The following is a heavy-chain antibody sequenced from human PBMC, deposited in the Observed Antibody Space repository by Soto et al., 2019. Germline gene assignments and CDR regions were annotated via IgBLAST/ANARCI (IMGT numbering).Heavy chain of an antibody. CDR2: IYYSGST. CDR3: ARAHYYDHPPDAFDI. CDR1: GDSISSYY. V-gene: IGHV4-59*01. Sequence: SETLSLTCTVSGDSISSYYWSWIRQPPGKGLEWIGYIYYSGSTNYNPSLKSRVTISVDTSKNQFSLKLSSVTAADTAVYYCARAHYYDHPPDAFDIWGQGTMVTVSS. D-gene: IGHD3-22*01. J-gene: IGHJ3*02.